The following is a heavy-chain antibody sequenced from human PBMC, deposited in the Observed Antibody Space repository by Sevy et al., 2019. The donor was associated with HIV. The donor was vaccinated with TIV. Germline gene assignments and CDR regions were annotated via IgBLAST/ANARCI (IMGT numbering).Heavy chain of an antibody. CDR2: RSYEGTET. V-gene: IGHV3-30-3*01. CDR1: GFAFSSHA. CDR3: ERDGGYSIKWYPLY. D-gene: IGHD6-13*01. Sequence: GGSLRLSCAASGFAFSSHAMHWVRQAPGKGLEWVADRSYEGTETFSAASGEGRFTISKDNSKSMWSQRINSLRPEDTAVYYCERDGGYSIKWYPLYWGHGTLVTVSS. J-gene: IGHJ4*01.